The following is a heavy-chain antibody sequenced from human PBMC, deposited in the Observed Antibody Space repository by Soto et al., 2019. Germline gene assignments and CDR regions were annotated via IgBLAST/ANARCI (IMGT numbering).Heavy chain of an antibody. V-gene: IGHV3-73*01. CDR2: IRNKANNYAT. Sequence: DVQMVESGGGLVQPGGSLKLSCATTGFTFAGSAIHWVRQAPGKGLEWIGRIRNKANNYATAYPASVAGRFTISRDDSKTTAYLVMNSLKTEDTAMYYCAGPGPFDSWGQGTLVTVSS. J-gene: IGHJ4*02. CDR1: GFTFAGSA. CDR3: AGPGPFDS. D-gene: IGHD1-1*01.